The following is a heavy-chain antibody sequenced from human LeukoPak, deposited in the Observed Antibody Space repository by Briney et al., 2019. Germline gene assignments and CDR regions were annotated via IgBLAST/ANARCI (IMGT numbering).Heavy chain of an antibody. J-gene: IGHJ4*02. D-gene: IGHD5-18*01. Sequence: GASVKVSCKASGGTFSSYAISWVRQAPGQGLEWMGGIIPIFGTANYAQKFQGRVTITADKSTSTAYMELSSLRSEDTAVYYCARDLDTEAQSELDYWGQGTLVTVSS. CDR1: GGTFSSYA. CDR2: IIPIFGTA. CDR3: ARDLDTEAQSELDY. V-gene: IGHV1-69*06.